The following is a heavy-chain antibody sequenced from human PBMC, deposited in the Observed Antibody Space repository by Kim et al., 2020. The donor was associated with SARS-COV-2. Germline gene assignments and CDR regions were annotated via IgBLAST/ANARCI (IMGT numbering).Heavy chain of an antibody. Sequence: GGSLRLSCAASGFTFSSYGMHWVRQAPGKGLEWVAVIWYDRSNKYYADSVKGRFTISRDNSKNTLYLQMNSLRAEDTAVYYCAKDLRGEWFGELSYETDYWGQGTLVTVSS. CDR3: AKDLRGEWFGELSYETDY. CDR2: IWYDRSNK. D-gene: IGHD3-10*01. CDR1: GFTFSSYG. J-gene: IGHJ4*02. V-gene: IGHV3-33*06.